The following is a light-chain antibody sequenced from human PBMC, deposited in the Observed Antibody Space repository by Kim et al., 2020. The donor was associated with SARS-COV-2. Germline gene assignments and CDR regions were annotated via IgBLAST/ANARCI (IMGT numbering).Light chain of an antibody. V-gene: IGKV4-1*01. J-gene: IGKJ1*01. CDR2: WAS. CDR3: QQYYSTPRT. CDR1: QSVLYSSNNKNY. Sequence: ATINCKSSQSVLYSSNNKNYLAWYQQKPGQPPKLLIYWASTRKSGVPDRFSGSGSGTDFTLTISSLQAEDVAVYYCQQYYSTPRTFGQGTKVDIK.